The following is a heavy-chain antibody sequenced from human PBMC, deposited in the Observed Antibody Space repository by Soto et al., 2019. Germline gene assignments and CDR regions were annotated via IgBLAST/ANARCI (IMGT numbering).Heavy chain of an antibody. CDR1: GGSFSGYY. CDR3: ARGWGRIFDY. Sequence: QVQLQQWGAGLLKPSETLSLTCAVYGGSFSGYYWNWIRQPPGKGLEWIGEINHSGSTNYNPSLNSRITISVDTSKNHFSLKLSSVTAADTAVYYCARGWGRIFDYWGQGTLVTVSS. V-gene: IGHV4-34*01. J-gene: IGHJ4*02. CDR2: INHSGST. D-gene: IGHD7-27*01.